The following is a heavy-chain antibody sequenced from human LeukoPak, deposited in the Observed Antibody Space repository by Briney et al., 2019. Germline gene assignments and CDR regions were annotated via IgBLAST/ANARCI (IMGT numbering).Heavy chain of an antibody. CDR3: ARGSKDWNYFTGDY. CDR1: GFTFSSYG. J-gene: IGHJ4*02. D-gene: IGHD1-7*01. Sequence: GGSLRLSCAASGFTFSSYGMHWVRQAPGKGLEWVAVISYDGSNKYYADSVKGRFTISRDNSKNSLYLQMSSLRAEDTAVYYCARGSKDWNYFTGDYWGQGTLVTVSS. CDR2: ISYDGSNK. V-gene: IGHV3-30*03.